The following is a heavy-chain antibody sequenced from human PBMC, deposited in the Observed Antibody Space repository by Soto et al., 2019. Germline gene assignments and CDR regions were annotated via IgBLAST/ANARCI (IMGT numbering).Heavy chain of an antibody. CDR1: GFIFTNYD. D-gene: IGHD3-22*01. CDR3: ARGFDTTGYYSGFDY. Sequence: QVQLVESGGGLVQPGRSLRLSCEASGFIFTNYDIHWVRQAPGKGLEWVTLISADGNIQYYAESVEGRFTISRDNFRNTVYLHMSSLRAEDSAVYNCARGFDTTGYYSGFDYCGQGILVTVSS. CDR2: ISADGNIQ. J-gene: IGHJ4*02. V-gene: IGHV3-30-3*01.